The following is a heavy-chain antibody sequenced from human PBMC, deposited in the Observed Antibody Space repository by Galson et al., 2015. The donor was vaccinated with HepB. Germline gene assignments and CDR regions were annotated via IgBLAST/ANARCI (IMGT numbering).Heavy chain of an antibody. Sequence: SLRLSCAASGFTFSSYWMSWVRQAPGKGLEWVANIKQDGSEKYYVDSVKGRFTISRDNAKNSLYLQMNSLRAEDTAVYYCARAGRIAAAGRWYYFDYWGQGTLVTVSS. D-gene: IGHD6-13*01. V-gene: IGHV3-7*03. CDR3: ARAGRIAAAGRWYYFDY. J-gene: IGHJ4*02. CDR2: IKQDGSEK. CDR1: GFTFSSYW.